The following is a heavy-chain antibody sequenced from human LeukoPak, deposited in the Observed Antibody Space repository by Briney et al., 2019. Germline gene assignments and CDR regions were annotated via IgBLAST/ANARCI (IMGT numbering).Heavy chain of an antibody. V-gene: IGHV3-7*01. CDR1: GFSFSAAW. J-gene: IGHJ4*02. Sequence: GGSLRLSCEASGFSFSAAWMTWVRQAPGKGLEWVATIKNDGSDKYYVDSVKGQFTPSRDNAKNLVYLQMNSLRVEDTAVYYCVNLGYSDGGQGTLVTVSS. CDR3: VNLGYSD. CDR2: IKNDGSDK. D-gene: IGHD5-12*01.